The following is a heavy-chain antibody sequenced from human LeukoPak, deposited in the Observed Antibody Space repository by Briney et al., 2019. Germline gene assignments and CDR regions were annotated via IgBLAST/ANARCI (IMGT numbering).Heavy chain of an antibody. J-gene: IGHJ3*01. Sequence: GESLKISCTASGYSFSTHWIGWVRQKPGKGLEWMGIIYPDDSDTRYSPSFEGQVTFSVDKSSTTADLRWSSLKASDTAMYFCARQKLLGDDVFDLWGQGTMVIVSS. CDR2: IYPDDSDT. CDR3: ARQKLLGDDVFDL. D-gene: IGHD3-16*01. CDR1: GYSFSTHW. V-gene: IGHV5-51*01.